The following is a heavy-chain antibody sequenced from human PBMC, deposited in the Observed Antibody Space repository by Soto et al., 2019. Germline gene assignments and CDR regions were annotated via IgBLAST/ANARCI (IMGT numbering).Heavy chain of an antibody. CDR1: GYTFTSYG. D-gene: IGHD4-17*01. CDR2: ISAYNGNT. V-gene: IGHV1-18*01. J-gene: IGHJ6*02. Sequence: QVQLVQSGAEVKKPGASVKVSCKASGYTFTSYGIIWVRQAPGQGLEWMGWISAYNGNTNYAQKLQGRVTMTTDTSTSTAYKELRSLRSDDTAVYYCARDAPPDPVTTYYYDSGMDVWGQGTTVTVSS. CDR3: ARDAPPDPVTTYYYDSGMDV.